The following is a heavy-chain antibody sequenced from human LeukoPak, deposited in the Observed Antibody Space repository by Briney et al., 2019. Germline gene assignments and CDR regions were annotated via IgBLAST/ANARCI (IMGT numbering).Heavy chain of an antibody. CDR1: GGSISSGGYS. CDR2: IYHSGST. CDR3: ARFRGRGLTDY. J-gene: IGHJ4*02. V-gene: IGHV4-30-2*01. D-gene: IGHD3-16*01. Sequence: NASETLSLTCAVSGGSISSGGYSWSWIRQPPGKGLEWIGYIYHSGSTYYNPSLKSRVTISVDRSKNQFSLKLSSVTAADTAVYYCARFRGRGLTDYWGQGTLVTVSS.